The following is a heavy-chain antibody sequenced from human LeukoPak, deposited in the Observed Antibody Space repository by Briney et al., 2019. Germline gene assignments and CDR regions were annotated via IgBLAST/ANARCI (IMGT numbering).Heavy chain of an antibody. CDR1: GFTFSSYS. J-gene: IGHJ4*02. D-gene: IGHD1-1*01. CDR2: ISSTSSAI. CDR3: ARLGTGPFDY. V-gene: IGHV3-48*04. Sequence: PGGSLRLSCAASGFTFSSYSMNWVRQAPGKGLEWLSYISSTSSAIYYADSLKGRFTISRDNAKNSLYLQMNSLRAEDTAVYYCARLGTGPFDYWGQGTLVTVSS.